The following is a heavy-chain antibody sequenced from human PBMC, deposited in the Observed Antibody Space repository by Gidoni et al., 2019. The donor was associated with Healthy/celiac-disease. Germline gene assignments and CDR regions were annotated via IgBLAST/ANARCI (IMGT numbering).Heavy chain of an antibody. CDR2: IYTSGST. V-gene: IGHV4-61*02. J-gene: IGHJ5*02. CDR3: ARGVVNYDSSGLLGWFDP. D-gene: IGHD3-22*01. Sequence: QVQLQESGPGLVKPSQTLSLTCTVSGGSISSGSCYWSWLRQPAGKGLEWIGRIYTSGSTNYNPSLKSRVTISVDTSKNQFSLKLSSVTAADTAVYYCARGVVNYDSSGLLGWFDPWGQGTLVTVSS. CDR1: GGSISSGSCY.